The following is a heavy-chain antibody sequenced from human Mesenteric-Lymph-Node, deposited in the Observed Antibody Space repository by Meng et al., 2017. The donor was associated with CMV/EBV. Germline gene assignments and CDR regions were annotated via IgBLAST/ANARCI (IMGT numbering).Heavy chain of an antibody. Sequence: QWGAGLFKPSETLSLPCAVYVGSFIGYYWSWSRQRPGKGLEWIWEINHSGSTNYNPSLKSRVTISVDTSKNQFSLKLSSVTAADTAVYYCARHQRWLKSEGGFNYWGQGTLVTVSS. CDR2: INHSGST. CDR3: ARHQRWLKSEGGFNY. D-gene: IGHD4-23*01. J-gene: IGHJ4*02. V-gene: IGHV4-34*01. CDR1: VGSFIGYY.